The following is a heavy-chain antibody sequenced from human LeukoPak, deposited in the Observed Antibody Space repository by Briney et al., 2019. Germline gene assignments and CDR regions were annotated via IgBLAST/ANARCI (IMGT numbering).Heavy chain of an antibody. CDR2: IIPIFGTA. CDR3: AKMGWAAVGMSGGGY. J-gene: IGHJ4*02. D-gene: IGHD6-19*01. V-gene: IGHV1-69*01. Sequence: GPSVKVSCKASGGTFSSYAISWVRQAPGQGLEWMGGIIPIFGTANYAQKFQGRVTITADESTSTAYMELSSLRSEDTAVYYCAKMGWAAVGMSGGGYWGQGILVTVSS. CDR1: GGTFSSYA.